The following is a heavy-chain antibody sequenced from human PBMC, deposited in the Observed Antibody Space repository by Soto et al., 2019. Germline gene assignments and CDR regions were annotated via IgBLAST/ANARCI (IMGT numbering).Heavy chain of an antibody. D-gene: IGHD5-18*01. CDR2: ISHSGST. Sequence: QVQLQESGPGLVKPSETLSLTCTVSGGSISSAAYYWGWIRQHPGQGLEWIGYISHSGSTNYNPSLKSRVIISVDTSKNQFSLSLTSVTAADTAVYYCAREYTYGSNFFDCWGQGALGTVSS. CDR1: GGSISSAAYY. J-gene: IGHJ4*02. CDR3: AREYTYGSNFFDC. V-gene: IGHV4-31*03.